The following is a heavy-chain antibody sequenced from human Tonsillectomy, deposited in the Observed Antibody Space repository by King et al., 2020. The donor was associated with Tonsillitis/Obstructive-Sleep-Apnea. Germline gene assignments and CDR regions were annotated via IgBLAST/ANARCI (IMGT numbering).Heavy chain of an antibody. D-gene: IGHD4-17*01. Sequence: VQLVESGGGLVQPGRSLRLSCAASGFTFEGYAMHWVRQAPGKGLEWVSGISWNSGSIGYAESVKGRFTISRDNAKNSLYLQMNSLRPEDTALYYCAKDIGGDYGGGALDIWGQGTMVTVSS. CDR3: AKDIGGDYGGGALDI. V-gene: IGHV3-9*01. CDR2: ISWNSGSI. CDR1: GFTFEGYA. J-gene: IGHJ3*02.